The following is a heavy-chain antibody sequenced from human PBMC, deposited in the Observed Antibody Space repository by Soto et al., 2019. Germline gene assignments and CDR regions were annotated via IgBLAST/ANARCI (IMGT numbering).Heavy chain of an antibody. CDR3: SRGSFGYYGP. CDR2: IRNTPYGGTT. CDR1: VFRFSEHA. Sequence: PGGSLRLSCNWSVFRFSEHAMTWVRQAPGKGLEWVGFIRNTPYGGTTDYSASVRGRFTISRDDSESIAYLQMNSLKTEDSGVYYCSRGSFGYYGPWGPGTLVTVSS. D-gene: IGHD2-2*03. J-gene: IGHJ5*02. V-gene: IGHV3-49*04.